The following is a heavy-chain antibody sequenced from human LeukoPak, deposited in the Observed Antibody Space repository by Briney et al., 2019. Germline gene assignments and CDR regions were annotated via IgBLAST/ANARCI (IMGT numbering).Heavy chain of an antibody. CDR1: GFTFNSYG. Sequence: GGSLRLSCAASGFTFNSYGMHWVRQAPGKGLEWVAFIRYDGTNKYYADSVKGRFTISRDNFRNTLFLQMNSLRPEDTAVYYCAKADDGYCSATSCYGDHWGQGTLVTVSS. V-gene: IGHV3-30*02. CDR3: AKADDGYCSATSCYGDH. J-gene: IGHJ4*02. D-gene: IGHD2-2*03. CDR2: IRYDGTNK.